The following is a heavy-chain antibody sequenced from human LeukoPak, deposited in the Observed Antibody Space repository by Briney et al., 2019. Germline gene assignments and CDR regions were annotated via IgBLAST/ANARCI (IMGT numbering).Heavy chain of an antibody. Sequence: GGSLRLSCVASGFTFGKYWMSWVRQAPGKGLEWVANIKLDGSEKNYVDSVKGRFTISRDNTKNSLYLQMNSLRAEDTAVYYCARDLAYYFDYWGQGTLVTVSS. CDR3: ARDLAYYFDY. CDR1: GFTFGKYW. CDR2: IKLDGSEK. J-gene: IGHJ4*02. V-gene: IGHV3-7*03.